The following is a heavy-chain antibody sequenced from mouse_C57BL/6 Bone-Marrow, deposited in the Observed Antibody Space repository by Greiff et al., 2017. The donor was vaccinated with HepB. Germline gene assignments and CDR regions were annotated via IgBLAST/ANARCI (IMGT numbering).Heavy chain of an antibody. CDR2: IRSKSSNYAT. CDR1: GFTFNTYA. D-gene: IGHD2-5*01. Sequence: EVQLVESGGGLVQPKGSLKLSCAASGFTFNTYAMHWVRQAPGKGLEWVARIRSKSSNYATYYADSVKDRFTISRDDSQSMLYLQMNNLKTEDTAMYYCVREDYSNYQVPYYYAMDYWGQGTSVTVSS. CDR3: VREDYSNYQVPYYYAMDY. J-gene: IGHJ4*01. V-gene: IGHV10-3*01.